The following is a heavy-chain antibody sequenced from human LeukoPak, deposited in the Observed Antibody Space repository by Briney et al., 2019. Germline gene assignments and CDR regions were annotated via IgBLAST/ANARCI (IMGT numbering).Heavy chain of an antibody. Sequence: GGSLRLSCAASGFTVSSNYMSCVRDAPGKGLEWGSVIYSGGSTYYADSVTGRFTISRHNSKNTLYLQMNSLRDEDATVYYCARGGYSYALYWGQGTLVTVSS. CDR3: ARGGYSYALY. V-gene: IGHV3-53*04. D-gene: IGHD5-18*01. CDR2: IYSGGST. J-gene: IGHJ4*02. CDR1: GFTVSSNY.